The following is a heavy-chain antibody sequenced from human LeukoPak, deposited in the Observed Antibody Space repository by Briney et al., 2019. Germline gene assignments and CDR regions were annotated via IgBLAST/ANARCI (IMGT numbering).Heavy chain of an antibody. CDR1: GFTFSDYY. CDR2: ISYDGSNK. V-gene: IGHV3-30-3*01. Sequence: GGSLRLSCAASGFTFSDYYMSWIRQAPGKGLEWVAVISYDGSNKYYADSVKGRFTISRDNSKNTLYLQMNSLRAEDTAVYYCARDWEHSSSWWHYYYGMDVWGQGTTVTVSS. CDR3: ARDWEHSSSWWHYYYGMDV. J-gene: IGHJ6*02. D-gene: IGHD6-13*01.